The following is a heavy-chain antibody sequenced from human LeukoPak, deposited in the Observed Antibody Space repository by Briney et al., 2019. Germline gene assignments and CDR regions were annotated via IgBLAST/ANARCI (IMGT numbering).Heavy chain of an antibody. Sequence: GGSLRLSCAASGFTFSNSWMHWVRQTPGKGPVWVSCINTDGNIMRYADSVKGRFTISRDNAKNTLYLQMNSLRAEDTAVYFCVRDGQGSTPLDYWGQGTLVTVSS. CDR3: VRDGQGSTPLDY. CDR1: GFTFSNSW. V-gene: IGHV3-74*01. D-gene: IGHD1-26*01. J-gene: IGHJ4*02. CDR2: INTDGNIM.